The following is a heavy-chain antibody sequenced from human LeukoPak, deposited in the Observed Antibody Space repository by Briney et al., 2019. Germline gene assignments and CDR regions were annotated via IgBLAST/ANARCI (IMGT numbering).Heavy chain of an antibody. Sequence: ASVKVSFKASGYTFTSYGISWVRQAPGQGLEWMGWISAYNGNTNYAQKLQGRVTMTTDTSTSTAYMELRSLRSDDTAVYYCAREFTPTPPGYCSGGSCYKSKTNYYYYGMDVWGQGTTVTVSS. CDR2: ISAYNGNT. V-gene: IGHV1-18*01. D-gene: IGHD2-15*01. CDR3: AREFTPTPPGYCSGGSCYKSKTNYYYYGMDV. CDR1: GYTFTSYG. J-gene: IGHJ6*02.